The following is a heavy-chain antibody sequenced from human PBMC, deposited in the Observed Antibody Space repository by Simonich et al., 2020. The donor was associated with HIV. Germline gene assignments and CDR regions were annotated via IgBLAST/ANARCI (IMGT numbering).Heavy chain of an antibody. D-gene: IGHD4-17*01. J-gene: IGHJ2*01. Sequence: QVQLVQSGAEVRKPGSSVKVSCKASGGTFSSYAISWVRQAPGQGLEWMGGIIPSFGTATDYAQKFQGRVTITADKSTSIAYMGLTSLRSEDTAVYYCARDRRSMTTVAYSWYFDLWGRGTLVTVSS. V-gene: IGHV1-69*13. CDR1: GGTFSSYA. CDR2: IIPSFGTA. CDR3: ARDRRSMTTVAYSWYFDL.